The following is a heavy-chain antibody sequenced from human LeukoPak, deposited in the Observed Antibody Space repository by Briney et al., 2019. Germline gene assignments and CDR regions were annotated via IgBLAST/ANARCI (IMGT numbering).Heavy chain of an antibody. CDR1: GFTFSSYG. V-gene: IGHV3-30*18. Sequence: PGGSLRLSCAASGFTFSSYGMHWVRQAPGKGLEWVAVISYDGSNKYYADSVKGRFTISRDNSKNTLYLQMNSLRAEDTAVYYCAKDGFEVLGVVRYFDYWGQGTLVTVSS. D-gene: IGHD3-3*01. CDR3: AKDGFEVLGVVRYFDY. CDR2: ISYDGSNK. J-gene: IGHJ4*02.